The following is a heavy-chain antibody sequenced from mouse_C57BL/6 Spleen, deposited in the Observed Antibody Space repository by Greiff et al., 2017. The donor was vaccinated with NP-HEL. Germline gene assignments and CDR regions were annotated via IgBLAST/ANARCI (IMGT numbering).Heavy chain of an antibody. CDR2: ISYSGST. Sequence: VMLVESGPGLAKPSQTLSLTCSVTGYSITSDYWNWIRKFPGNKLEYMGYISYSGSTYYNPSLKSRISITRATSKNQYYLQLNSVTTEDTATYYCARLGPYYYGSSYWYFDVWGTGTTVTVSS. CDR1: GYSITSDY. V-gene: IGHV3-8*01. D-gene: IGHD1-1*01. CDR3: ARLGPYYYGSSYWYFDV. J-gene: IGHJ1*03.